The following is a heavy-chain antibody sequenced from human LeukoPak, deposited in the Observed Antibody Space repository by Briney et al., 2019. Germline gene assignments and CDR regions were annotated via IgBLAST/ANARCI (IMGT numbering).Heavy chain of an antibody. D-gene: IGHD1-1*01. Sequence: PSEILSLTCTVSSGSISGDTSYWGWIRQPPGKGLEWIASIYYTGSTYYSPSLRSRVTISVDTSKNQFFLKLNSLTAADTAVYYCARGRGRDWNEPWNFDYWGQGTLVTVSS. V-gene: IGHV4-39*01. CDR1: SGSISGDTSY. CDR2: IYYTGST. J-gene: IGHJ4*02. CDR3: ARGRGRDWNEPWNFDY.